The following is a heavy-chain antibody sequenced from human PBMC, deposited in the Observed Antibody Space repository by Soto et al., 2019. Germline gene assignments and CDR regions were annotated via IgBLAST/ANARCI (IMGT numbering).Heavy chain of an antibody. CDR3: AHLVLLWFGELSAEYFQH. V-gene: IGHV2-5*02. J-gene: IGHJ1*01. D-gene: IGHD3-10*01. CDR1: GFSLSTSGVG. Sequence: QITLKESGPTLVKPTQTLTLTCTFSGFSLSTSGVGVGWIRQPPGKALEWLALIYWDDGKRYSPSLKSRLTITKATSKNQVVLTMTNVDPVDTATYYCAHLVLLWFGELSAEYFQHWGQGTLVTVSS. CDR2: IYWDDGK.